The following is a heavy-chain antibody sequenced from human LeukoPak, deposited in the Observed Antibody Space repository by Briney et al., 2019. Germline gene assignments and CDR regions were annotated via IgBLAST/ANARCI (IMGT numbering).Heavy chain of an antibody. V-gene: IGHV4-4*07. D-gene: IGHD1-26*01. CDR2: IYPSGST. J-gene: IGHJ4*02. CDR1: GGSISSYY. CDR3: ARENSGSYRQFDY. Sequence: SETLSLTCTVSGGSISSYYWTWIRQPAGKGLEWIGRIYPSGSTNYNPSLKSRVTMSVDTSKNQFSLKLNSVTAADTAAYYCARENSGSYRQFDYWGQGALVTVSS.